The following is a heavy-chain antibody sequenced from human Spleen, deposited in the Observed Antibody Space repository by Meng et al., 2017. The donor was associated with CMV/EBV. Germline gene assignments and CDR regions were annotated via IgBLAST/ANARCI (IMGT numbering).Heavy chain of an antibody. V-gene: IGHV3-23*01. J-gene: IGHJ4*02. CDR2: ISGSGDST. D-gene: IGHD3-22*01. CDR1: GFTFDIYA. CDR3: ARESGGYDSSGPADF. Sequence: GGSLRLSCAASGFTFDIYAMSWVRQAPGKGLEWVSAISGSGDSTHYADSVRGRFTISRDNSKNTLYLQMNSLRAEDTAVYYCARESGGYDSSGPADFWGQGTLVTVSS.